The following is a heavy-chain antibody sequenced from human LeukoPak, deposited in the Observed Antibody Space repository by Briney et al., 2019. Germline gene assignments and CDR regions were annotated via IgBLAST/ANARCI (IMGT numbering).Heavy chain of an antibody. J-gene: IGHJ4*02. CDR1: GGSFSSYY. CDR3: ARDGDGYNYFDH. V-gene: IGHV4-59*01. Sequence: SETLSLTCTVSGGSFSSYYWSWIRQPPGKGLERIGYISYSGSTNYNPSLKSRVTISVDTSKNQFSLKLNSVTATDTAVYYCARDGDGYNYFDHWGQGTLVTVSS. CDR2: ISYSGST. D-gene: IGHD5-24*01.